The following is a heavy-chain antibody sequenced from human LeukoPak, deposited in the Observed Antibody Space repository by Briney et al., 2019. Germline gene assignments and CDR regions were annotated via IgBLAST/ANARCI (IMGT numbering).Heavy chain of an antibody. J-gene: IGHJ3*02. D-gene: IGHD6-19*01. CDR1: GGTFSSYA. V-gene: IGHV1-69*06. Sequence: ASVKVSCKASGGTFSSYAMSWVRQAPGQGLEWMGGIIPIFGTANYAQKFRGRVTITADKSTSTAYMELSSLRSEDTAVYYCAIAVAGFDAFDIGGQGTMATV. CDR2: IIPIFGTA. CDR3: AIAVAGFDAFDI.